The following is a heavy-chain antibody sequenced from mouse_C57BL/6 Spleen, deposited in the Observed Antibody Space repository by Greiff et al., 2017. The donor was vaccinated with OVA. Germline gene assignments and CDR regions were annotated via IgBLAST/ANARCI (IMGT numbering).Heavy chain of an antibody. CDR1: GYAFSSSW. CDR3: ARGGGSSYFDY. V-gene: IGHV1-82*01. J-gene: IGHJ2*01. Sequence: QVQLKESGPELVKPGASVKISCKASGYAFSSSWMNWVKQRPGKGLEWIGRIYPGDGDTNYNGKFKGKATLTADKSSSTAYMQLSSLTSEDSAVDFCARGGGSSYFDYWGQGTTLTVSS. CDR2: IYPGDGDT. D-gene: IGHD1-1*01.